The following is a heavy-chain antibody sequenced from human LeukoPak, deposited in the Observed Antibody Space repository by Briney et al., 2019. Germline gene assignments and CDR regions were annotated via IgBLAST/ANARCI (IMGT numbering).Heavy chain of an antibody. V-gene: IGHV3-33*01. CDR2: IWYDGSNK. CDR3: ARDWAVAGTGFDY. CDR1: GFTFSSYG. Sequence: PGRSLRLSCASSGFTFSSYGMHWVRQAPGKGLEWVAVIWYDGSNKYYADSVKGRFTISRDNSKNTLYLQMNSLRAEDTAVYYCARDWAVAGTGFDYWGQGTLVTVSS. D-gene: IGHD6-19*01. J-gene: IGHJ4*02.